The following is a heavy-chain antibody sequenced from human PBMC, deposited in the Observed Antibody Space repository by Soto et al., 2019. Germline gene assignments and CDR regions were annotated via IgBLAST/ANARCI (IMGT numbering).Heavy chain of an antibody. J-gene: IGHJ4*02. Sequence: QIHLVQSGAEVKKTGASVEVSCKASGYTFISYGISWVRQAPGQGLEWMGWISPYNGKTIHAQTFHGRVTLTSDTSTSTVYMELRTLSSDNTAVYYCARAGSSTSWLGIIGTGAHGVEIDFWGQGTLVTVSS. CDR3: ARAGSSTSWLGIIGTGAHGVEIDF. CDR2: ISPYNGKT. CDR1: GYTFISYG. D-gene: IGHD6-13*01. V-gene: IGHV1-18*01.